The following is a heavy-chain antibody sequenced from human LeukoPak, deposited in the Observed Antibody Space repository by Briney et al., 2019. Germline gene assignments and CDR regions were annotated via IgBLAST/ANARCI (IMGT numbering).Heavy chain of an antibody. CDR1: GGSISSSSYY. CDR3: ARNWGSTSSGVDY. CDR2: IYYSGST. D-gene: IGHD2-2*01. Sequence: SETLSLTCSVSGGSISSSSYYSGWIRQPPGKGLEWIGSIYYSGSTYYNPSLKSRVTISVDTSKNHFSLKLSSVTAADTAVYYCARNWGSTSSGVDYWGLGTLVTVPS. V-gene: IGHV4-39*02. J-gene: IGHJ4*02.